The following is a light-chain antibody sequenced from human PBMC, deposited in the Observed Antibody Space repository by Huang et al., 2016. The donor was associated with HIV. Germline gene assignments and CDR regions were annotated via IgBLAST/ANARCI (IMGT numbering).Light chain of an antibody. CDR1: QSVSTY. CDR3: QQRSNWFT. V-gene: IGKV3-11*01. J-gene: IGKJ3*01. CDR2: DAS. Sequence: EIVLTQSPATLSLSPGERATLSCRASQSVSTYLALYQHKPGQAPRRLIYDASTRATGIPARFSGSGSGTDFTLTISSLEPEDFAVYYCQQRSNWFTFGPGTKVDFK.